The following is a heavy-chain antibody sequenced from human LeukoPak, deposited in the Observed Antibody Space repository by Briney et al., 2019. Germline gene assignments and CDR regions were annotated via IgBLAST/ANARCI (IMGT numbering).Heavy chain of an antibody. V-gene: IGHV4-59*08. D-gene: IGHD3-16*02. CDR3: ARHIGGGIEDMDV. J-gene: IGHJ6*03. CDR1: GGSIGTYY. Sequence: PSETLSLTCTVSGGSIGTYYWSWIRQSPGKGLEWIGYIYVTGTRYNPYLQSRVTISVDRSRNQFFLKRSSVTAADTAVYYCARHIGGGIEDMDVWGKGTKVIVSS. CDR2: IYVTGT.